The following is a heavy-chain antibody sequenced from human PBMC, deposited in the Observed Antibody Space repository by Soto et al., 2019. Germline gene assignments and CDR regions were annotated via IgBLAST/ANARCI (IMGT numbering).Heavy chain of an antibody. CDR2: IDPSDCVT. Sequence: GGFLKISWRGSGFNFGKKWIARVRQMPGEGLEWVGSIDPSDCVTKYSPSFQGQVTIFADKSISTAYLQWSSLKASDTALYYCMRRHSLFSGSVPSDYFDYWGQGTQVTVSS. J-gene: IGHJ4*02. CDR3: MRRHSLFSGSVPSDYFDY. V-gene: IGHV5-51*01. CDR1: GFNFGKKW. D-gene: IGHD6-25*01.